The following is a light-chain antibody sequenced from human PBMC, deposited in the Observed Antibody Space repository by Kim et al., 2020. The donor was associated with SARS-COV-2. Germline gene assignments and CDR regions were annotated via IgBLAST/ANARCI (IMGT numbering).Light chain of an antibody. Sequence: NFMLTQPQSVSESPGKTVTISCTPNSGSIAGNSVQWFRQRPGSSPTTVIFEDDRRHSGVPDRFSGSVDISSNSASLTISVLKTEDEADYYCQSYDRSTWVCGGGTQLTVL. CDR3: QSYDRSTWV. CDR1: SGSIAGNS. J-gene: IGLJ3*02. V-gene: IGLV6-57*01. CDR2: EDD.